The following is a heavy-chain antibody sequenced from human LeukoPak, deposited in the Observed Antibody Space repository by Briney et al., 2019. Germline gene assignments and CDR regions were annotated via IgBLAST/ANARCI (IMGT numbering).Heavy chain of an antibody. V-gene: IGHV3-33*06. J-gene: IGHJ4*02. CDR1: GFTFSSYG. D-gene: IGHD3-22*01. Sequence: GGSLRLSCAASGFTFSSYGMHWVRQAPGKGLEWVAVIWYDGSNKYYADSVKGRFTISRDSSKNTLYLQMNSLRAEDTAVYYCAKGQDSSGYYADYWGQGTLVTVSS. CDR2: IWYDGSNK. CDR3: AKGQDSSGYYADY.